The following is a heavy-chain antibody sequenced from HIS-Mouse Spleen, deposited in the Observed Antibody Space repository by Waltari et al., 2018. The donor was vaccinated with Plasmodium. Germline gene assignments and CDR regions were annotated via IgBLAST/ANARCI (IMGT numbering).Heavy chain of an antibody. D-gene: IGHD3-3*01. J-gene: IGHJ2*01. Sequence: QVQLQQWGAGLLKPSETLSLTCAAYGGSFSGYYWRWIRQPPGKGLEWIGEINHSGSTNYNPSLKSRVTISVDTSKNQFSLKLSSVTAADTAVYYCARVTSSGVYWYFDLWGRGTLVTVSS. V-gene: IGHV4-34*01. CDR3: ARVTSSGVYWYFDL. CDR1: GGSFSGYY. CDR2: INHSGST.